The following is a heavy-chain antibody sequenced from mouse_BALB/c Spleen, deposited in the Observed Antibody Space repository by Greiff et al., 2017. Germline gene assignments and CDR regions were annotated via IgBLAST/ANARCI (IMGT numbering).Heavy chain of an antibody. CDR2: IYPGDGDT. CDR3: AREAYPCYAMDY. CDR1: GYSFTSYW. J-gene: IGHJ4*01. V-gene: IGHV1-87*01. Sequence: VKLMESGAELATPGASVKLSCTASGYSFTSYWMHWVKQRPGQGLEWLGAIYPGDGDTRYTPKFKGKATLTADKSSSTAYMQLSSLADEDSAVYYCAREAYPCYAMDYWGQGTSVTVSS. D-gene: IGHD5-1-1*01.